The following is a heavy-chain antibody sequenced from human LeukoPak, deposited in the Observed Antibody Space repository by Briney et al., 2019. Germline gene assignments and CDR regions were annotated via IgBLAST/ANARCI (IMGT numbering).Heavy chain of an antibody. CDR3: AKDMAPSITMIVTAFDY. D-gene: IGHD3-22*01. V-gene: IGHV3-9*01. CDR1: GFTFDDYA. Sequence: PGGSLRLSCAASGFTFDDYAMHWVWQAPGKGLEWVSGFSWNSGNIDYADSVKGRFTVSRDNAKNSLYLQMNSLRGDDTAFYYCAKDMAPSITMIVTAFDYWGQGTLVTVSS. CDR2: FSWNSGNI. J-gene: IGHJ4*02.